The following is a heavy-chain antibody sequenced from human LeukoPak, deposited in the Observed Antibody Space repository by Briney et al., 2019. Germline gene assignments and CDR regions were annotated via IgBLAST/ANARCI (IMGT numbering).Heavy chain of an antibody. Sequence: GGSLRLSCAASGFTFSSYSMNWVRQAPGKGLEWVSYISSSSSYIYYADSVKGRFTISRDNAKNSLYLQMNSLRAEDTAVYYCATSIGRWFGELSGAFDIWGQGTMVTVSS. V-gene: IGHV3-21*01. CDR2: ISSSSSYI. D-gene: IGHD3-10*01. CDR1: GFTFSSYS. CDR3: ATSIGRWFGELSGAFDI. J-gene: IGHJ3*02.